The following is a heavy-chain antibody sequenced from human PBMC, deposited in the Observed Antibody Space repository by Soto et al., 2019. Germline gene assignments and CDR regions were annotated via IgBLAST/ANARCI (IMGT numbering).Heavy chain of an antibody. V-gene: IGHV4-39*01. Sequence: SETLSLTCTVSGGSISSTTYYWGWIRQPPGKGLEWIGGIYYSGSTYYNPSLKSRVTISVDTSKNQFSLRLSSVTAADTAVYYCAATNDFWSGYPPIWFDSWGKGTLVTVSS. J-gene: IGHJ5*01. CDR3: AATNDFWSGYPPIWFDS. D-gene: IGHD3-3*01. CDR1: GGSISSTTYY. CDR2: IYYSGST.